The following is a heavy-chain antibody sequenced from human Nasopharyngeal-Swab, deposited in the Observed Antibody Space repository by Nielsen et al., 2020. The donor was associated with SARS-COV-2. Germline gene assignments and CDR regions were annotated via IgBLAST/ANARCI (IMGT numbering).Heavy chain of an antibody. CDR1: GYNFTSYD. V-gene: IGHV1-8*01. Sequence: VKVSCKASGYNFTSYDINWVRQATGQGLEWMGWMNPNSGNTGYAQKFQGRVTMTRNTSISTAYMELSSLRSEDTAVYYCAREGQQLVLDYYGMDVWGQGTTVTVSS. D-gene: IGHD6-13*01. CDR3: AREGQQLVLDYYGMDV. J-gene: IGHJ6*02. CDR2: MNPNSGNT.